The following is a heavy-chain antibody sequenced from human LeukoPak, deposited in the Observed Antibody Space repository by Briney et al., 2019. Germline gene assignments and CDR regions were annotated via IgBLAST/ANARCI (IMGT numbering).Heavy chain of an antibody. CDR2: ISWNSGSI. D-gene: IGHD6-13*01. Sequence: PGGSLRLSCAASGFTFSSYSMNWVRQAPGKGLEWVSGISWNSGSIGYADSVKGRFTISRDNAKNSLYLQMNSLRAEDTALYYCAKDHGRSSSPFDYYYMDVWGKGTTVTVSS. CDR1: GFTFSSYS. V-gene: IGHV3-9*01. CDR3: AKDHGRSSSPFDYYYMDV. J-gene: IGHJ6*03.